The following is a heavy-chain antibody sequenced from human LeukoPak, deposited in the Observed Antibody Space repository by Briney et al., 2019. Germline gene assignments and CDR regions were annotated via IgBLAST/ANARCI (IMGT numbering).Heavy chain of an antibody. D-gene: IGHD4-11*01. Sequence: ASVKVSCKASGYTFTSYDINWVRQATGQGLEWMGWMNPNSGNTGYAQKFQGRVTITRNTSISTAYMELSSLRSEDTALYYCAKVRDDFSIYFYFDYWGQGTLVAVSS. CDR3: AKVRDDFSIYFYFDY. CDR1: GYTFTSYD. CDR2: MNPNSGNT. J-gene: IGHJ4*02. V-gene: IGHV1-8*03.